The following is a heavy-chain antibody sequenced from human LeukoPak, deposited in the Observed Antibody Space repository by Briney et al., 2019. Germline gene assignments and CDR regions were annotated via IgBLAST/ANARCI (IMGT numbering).Heavy chain of an antibody. J-gene: IGHJ6*03. V-gene: IGHV3-30*02. CDR1: GFTFSSYG. Sequence: GGSLRLSCAASGFTFSSYGMHWVRQAPGKGLEWVAYIQYDGSNEQFADSVKGRFSISRDSSKNILYLQVNSLRAEDTAIYYCAKDRCSNGIGCYYYYMDVWGKGTTVTISS. CDR2: IQYDGSNE. CDR3: AKDRCSNGIGCYYYYMDV. D-gene: IGHD2-8*01.